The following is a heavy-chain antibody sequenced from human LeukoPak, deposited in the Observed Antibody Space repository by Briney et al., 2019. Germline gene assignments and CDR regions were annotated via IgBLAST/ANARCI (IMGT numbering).Heavy chain of an antibody. V-gene: IGHV1-2*02. Sequence: ASVKVSCKASGYTFTGYYMHWVRQAPGQGLEWMGWINPNSGGTNYAQKFQGRVTMTRDTSISTAYMELSRLRSDDTAVYYCARARTGRNTPQDDYWGQGPLVTVSS. CDR2: INPNSGGT. D-gene: IGHD1-1*01. CDR3: ARARTGRNTPQDDY. J-gene: IGHJ4*02. CDR1: GYTFTGYY.